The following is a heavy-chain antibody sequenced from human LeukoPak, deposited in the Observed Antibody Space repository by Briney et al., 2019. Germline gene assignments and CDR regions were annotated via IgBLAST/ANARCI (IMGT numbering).Heavy chain of an antibody. Sequence: GGSLRLSCAASGFTLSNYSMNWVRQAPGKGLEWVSCISSRSNYIYNADSVKGRFTISRDNAKNSLYLQMNSLRSEDMAVYYCAREGQEAWFDPWGQGTLVTVSS. CDR2: ISSRSNYI. V-gene: IGHV3-21*01. CDR1: GFTLSNYS. J-gene: IGHJ5*02. CDR3: AREGQEAWFDP.